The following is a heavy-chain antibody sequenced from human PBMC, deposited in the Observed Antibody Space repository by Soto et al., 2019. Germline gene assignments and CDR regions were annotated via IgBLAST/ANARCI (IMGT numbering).Heavy chain of an antibody. CDR2: INAGNGNT. CDR3: ARDVVYCSGGSCRSALDAFDI. J-gene: IGHJ3*02. D-gene: IGHD2-15*01. V-gene: IGHV1-3*01. Sequence: ASVKVSCKASGGTFSSYAISWVRQAPGQRLEWMGWINAGNGNTKYSQKFQGRVTITRDTSASTAYMELSSLRSEDTAVYYCARDVVYCSGGSCRSALDAFDIWGQGTMDTVSS. CDR1: GGTFSSYA.